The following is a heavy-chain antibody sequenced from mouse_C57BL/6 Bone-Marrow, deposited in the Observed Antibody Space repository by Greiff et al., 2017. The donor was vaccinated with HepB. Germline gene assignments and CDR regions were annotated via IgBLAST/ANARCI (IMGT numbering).Heavy chain of an antibody. CDR1: GFTFSSYT. Sequence: DVMLVESGGGLVKPGGSLKLSCAASGFTFSSYTMSWVRQTPEKRLEWVATISGGGGNTYYPDSVKGRFTISRDNAKNTLYLQMSSLRSEDTALYYCARLDTTVVDYWGQGTTLTVSS. CDR3: ARLDTTVVDY. D-gene: IGHD1-1*01. V-gene: IGHV5-9*01. J-gene: IGHJ2*01. CDR2: ISGGGGNT.